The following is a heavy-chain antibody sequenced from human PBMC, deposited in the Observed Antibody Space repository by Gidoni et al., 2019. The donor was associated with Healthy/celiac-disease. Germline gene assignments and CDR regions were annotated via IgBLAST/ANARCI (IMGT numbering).Heavy chain of an antibody. Sequence: QVQLVQSGAEVKKPVSSVQVACKASGGTFSSYAISWVRQAPGPGLEWVGGITLFFGTANYAQKFQGIVTITADESTSTAYMELSSLRSEDTAVYYCARDDIAAAGTVKDWGQGTLVTVSS. CDR1: GGTFSSYA. J-gene: IGHJ4*02. CDR3: ARDDIAAAGTVKD. CDR2: ITLFFGTA. D-gene: IGHD6-13*01. V-gene: IGHV1-69*01.